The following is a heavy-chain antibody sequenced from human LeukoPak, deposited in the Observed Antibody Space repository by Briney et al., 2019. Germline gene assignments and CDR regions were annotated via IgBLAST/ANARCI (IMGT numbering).Heavy chain of an antibody. CDR1: GFTFSSYA. CDR3: AKDLFRGRSYPIARNYYYYMDV. J-gene: IGHJ6*03. V-gene: IGHV3-23*01. D-gene: IGHD2-21*01. Sequence: PGGSLRLSCAATGFTFSSYAMSWVRQAPGKGLEWVSGISGSGDGTYYADSVKGRFTISRDNSKNTLYLQMNSLRAEDTAVYYSAKDLFRGRSYPIARNYYYYMDVWGKGTTVTVSS. CDR2: ISGSGDGT.